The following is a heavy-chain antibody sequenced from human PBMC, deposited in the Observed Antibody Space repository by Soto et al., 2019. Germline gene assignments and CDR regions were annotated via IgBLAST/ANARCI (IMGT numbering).Heavy chain of an antibody. CDR1: GGSISSGDYY. CDR2: IYYSGST. CDR3: ARLLSFGPFDY. J-gene: IGHJ4*02. V-gene: IGHV4-30-4*02. Sequence: PSETLSLTCTVSGGSISSGDYYWSWIRQPPGKGLEWIGYIYYSGSTYYNPSLKSRVTISVDTSKNQFSLKLSSVTAADTAVYYCARLLSFGPFDYWGQGTLVTVSS. D-gene: IGHD2-21*01.